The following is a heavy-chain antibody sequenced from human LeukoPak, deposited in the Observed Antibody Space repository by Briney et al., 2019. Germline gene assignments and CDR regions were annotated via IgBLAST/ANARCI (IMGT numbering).Heavy chain of an antibody. J-gene: IGHJ3*02. CDR3: ARNYGDGAFDI. CDR2: IYHSGST. CDR1: GYSISSGYY. D-gene: IGHD4-17*01. V-gene: IGHV4-38-2*01. Sequence: SETLSLTCAVSGYSISSGYYWGWIRQPPGKGLEWIGSIYHSGSTYYNPSLKSRVTISVDTSKNQFSLKLSSVTAADTAVYYCARNYGDGAFDIWGQGTMVTVSS.